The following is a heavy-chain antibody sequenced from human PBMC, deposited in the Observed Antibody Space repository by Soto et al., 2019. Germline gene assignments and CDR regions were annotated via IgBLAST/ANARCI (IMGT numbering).Heavy chain of an antibody. J-gene: IGHJ6*02. CDR1: GYTFTSYG. D-gene: IGHD3-22*01. CDR2: ISAYNGNT. V-gene: IGHV1-18*01. CDR3: ARDGGYYDSSGYWFFSPDYYGMDV. Sequence: ASVKVSCKASGYTFTSYGISWVRQAPGQGLEWMGWISAYNGNTNYAQKLQGRGTMTTDTSTSTAYMELRSLRSEDTAVYYCARDGGYYDSSGYWFFSPDYYGMDVWGQGTTVTVSS.